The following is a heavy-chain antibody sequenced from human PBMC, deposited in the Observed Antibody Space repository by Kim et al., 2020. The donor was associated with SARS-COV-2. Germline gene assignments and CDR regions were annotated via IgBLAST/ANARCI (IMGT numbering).Heavy chain of an antibody. CDR3: AKESDAFDL. J-gene: IGHJ3*01. CDR1: GFNFSSHV. V-gene: IGHV3-30*18. Sequence: GSLRLSCAASGFNFSSHVMHWVRQAPGKGLEWVAVTSYDEKSKYYADSVKGRFTISRDNSKNVLYLQMNSVRGEDTAVYYCAKESDAFDLWGQGTMVTISS. CDR2: TSYDEKSK.